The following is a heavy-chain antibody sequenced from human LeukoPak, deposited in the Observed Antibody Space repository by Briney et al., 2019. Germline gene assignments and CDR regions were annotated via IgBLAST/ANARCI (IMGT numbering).Heavy chain of an antibody. CDR1: GGSFSGYY. V-gene: IGHV4-34*01. D-gene: IGHD3-3*01. CDR3: VRGGLITIFGVVPGYMDV. CDR2: INHSGSA. J-gene: IGHJ6*03. Sequence: PSETLSLTCAVYGGSFSGYYWSWIRQPPGKGLEWIGEINHSGSANYNPSLKSRVTISVDTSKNQFSLKLSSVTAADTAVYYCVRGGLITIFGVVPGYMDVWGKGTTVTVSS.